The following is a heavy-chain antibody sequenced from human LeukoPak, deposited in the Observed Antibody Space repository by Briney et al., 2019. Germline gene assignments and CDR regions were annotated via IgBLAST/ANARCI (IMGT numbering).Heavy chain of an antibody. J-gene: IGHJ4*02. V-gene: IGHV4-30-4*01. CDR2: IYYSGST. D-gene: IGHD3-22*01. CDR3: ARATLSYYYDSSGYYYDY. CDR1: GGSISSGDYY. Sequence: SRTLSLTCTVSGGSISSGDYYWSWIRQPPGKGLEWIGYIYYSGSTYYNPSLKSRVTISVDTSKNQFSLKLSSVTVADTAVYYCARATLSYYYDSSGYYYDYWGQGTLVTVSS.